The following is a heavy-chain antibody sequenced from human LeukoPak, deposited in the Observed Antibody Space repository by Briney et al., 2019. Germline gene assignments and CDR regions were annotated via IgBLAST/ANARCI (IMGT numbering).Heavy chain of an antibody. D-gene: IGHD4-17*01. Sequence: SETLPLTCTASGGSLNNYYWSWIRHPPGKGLELIGYIYHSGSTNYKPSLKSRVTISVDTSKSQFSLNLSSVTAADTAVYYCARGRGTTTVTTYYFDYWGQGTLVTVSS. CDR2: IYHSGST. CDR3: ARGRGTTTVTTYYFDY. J-gene: IGHJ4*02. CDR1: GGSLNNYY. V-gene: IGHV4-59*08.